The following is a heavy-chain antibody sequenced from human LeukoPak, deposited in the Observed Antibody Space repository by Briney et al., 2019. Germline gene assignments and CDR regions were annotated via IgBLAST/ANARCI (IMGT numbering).Heavy chain of an antibody. CDR3: ARGFRAMGSSAYYLIDY. D-gene: IGHD3-22*01. J-gene: IGHJ4*02. Sequence: ASVKVSCKASGYTFTSYGINWVRQATGQGLEWTGWMNPNSGNTGYAQKFQGRVTMTRNTSISTAYMELSSLRSGDTAVYYCARGFRAMGSSAYYLIDYWGQGTLATVSS. V-gene: IGHV1-8*01. CDR2: MNPNSGNT. CDR1: GYTFTSYG.